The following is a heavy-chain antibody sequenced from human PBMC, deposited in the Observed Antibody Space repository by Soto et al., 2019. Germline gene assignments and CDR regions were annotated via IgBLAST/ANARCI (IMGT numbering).Heavy chain of an antibody. CDR3: ARAPSRRVTTVTTPPNN. J-gene: IGHJ4*02. D-gene: IGHD4-17*01. V-gene: IGHV1-18*01. Sequence: QVPLVQSGAEVKKPGASVKVSCKASGYTFTTYGITWVRQARGLGLEWMGWFSTYDGHTNDTQKLQGRVTMTTDTATSKAYSEQRSQRSDYSAVYYFARAPSRRVTTVTTPPNNGGQGTLVTVSS. CDR2: FSTYDGHT. CDR1: GYTFTTYG.